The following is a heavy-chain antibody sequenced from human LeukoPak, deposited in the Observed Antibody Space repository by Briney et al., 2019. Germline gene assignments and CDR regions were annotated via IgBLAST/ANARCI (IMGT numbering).Heavy chain of an antibody. CDR2: IKQDGSEK. D-gene: IGHD6-19*01. CDR3: ARDQVYSSGSNYYYMDV. V-gene: IGHV3-7*01. J-gene: IGHJ6*03. Sequence: PGGSLRLSCAASGFTFSSYWMSWVRQAPGKGLEWVANIKQDGSEKYYVDSVKGQFTISRDNAKNSLYLQMNSLRAEDTAVYYCARDQVYSSGSNYYYMDVWGKGTSVTVSS. CDR1: GFTFSSYW.